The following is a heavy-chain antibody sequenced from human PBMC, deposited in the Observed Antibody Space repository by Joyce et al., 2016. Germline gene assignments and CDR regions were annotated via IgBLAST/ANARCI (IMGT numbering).Heavy chain of an antibody. J-gene: IGHJ4*02. CDR3: ARAHRNDY. CDR2: ITAYNGNT. D-gene: IGHD1-14*01. V-gene: IGHV1-18*04. CDR1: GYTFSSYG. Sequence: QVQLVQSGAEVKKPGASVKVSCKASGYTFSSYGSTWVRQAPGQGLEWMGRITAYNGNTDYTQKLQGRVTMTTDTSTSTAYMELRSLRSDDTAVYYCARAHRNDYWGQGTLVTVSS.